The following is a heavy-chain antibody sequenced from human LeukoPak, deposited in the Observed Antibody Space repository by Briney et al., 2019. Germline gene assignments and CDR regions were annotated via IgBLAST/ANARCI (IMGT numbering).Heavy chain of an antibody. CDR1: GGSFSGYY. CDR2: INHSGST. CDR3: AREYSGYDFEAFDI. D-gene: IGHD5-12*01. J-gene: IGHJ3*02. Sequence: SETLSLTCAVYGGSFSGYYWSWIRQPPGKGLEWIGEINHSGSTNYNPSLKSRVTISVDTSKNQFSLKLSSVTAADTAVYCCAREYSGYDFEAFDIWGQGTMVTVSS. V-gene: IGHV4-34*01.